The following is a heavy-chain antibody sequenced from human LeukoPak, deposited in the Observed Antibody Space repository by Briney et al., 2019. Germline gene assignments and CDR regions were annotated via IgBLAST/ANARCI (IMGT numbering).Heavy chain of an antibody. Sequence: PGRSLRLSCAASGFTFSSYGMHWVRQAPGKGLEWVSTMSGDATSTYYADSVKGRFTISRDNSKNTLYLQMNSLRAEDTAVYYCAKRTSGSSWYSSDYWGQGTLVTVSS. CDR2: MSGDATST. CDR1: GFTFSSYG. CDR3: AKRTSGSSWYSSDY. J-gene: IGHJ4*02. V-gene: IGHV3-NL1*01. D-gene: IGHD6-13*01.